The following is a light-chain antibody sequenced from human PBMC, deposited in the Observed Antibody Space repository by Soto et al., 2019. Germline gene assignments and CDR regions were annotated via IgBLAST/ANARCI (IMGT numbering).Light chain of an antibody. CDR1: QSIVRN. CDR3: QQSHSSPLS. J-gene: IGKJ4*01. Sequence: IQMTQSPSSLSASVGDRVTITCRASQSIVRNLKWYQQKPGKAPELLIYTASNLESGVPSRFSGSGSGTDFALTISSLQPEDSAVYYCQQSHSSPLSFGGGTKVEFK. V-gene: IGKV1-39*01. CDR2: TAS.